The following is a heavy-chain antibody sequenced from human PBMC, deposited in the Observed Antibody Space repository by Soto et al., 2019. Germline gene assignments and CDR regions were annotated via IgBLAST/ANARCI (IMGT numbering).Heavy chain of an antibody. V-gene: IGHV4-39*01. CDR1: GGSISSSSYY. CDR2: IYYSGST. CDR3: ARRSGTDWNPPFYYFDY. D-gene: IGHD1-1*01. Sequence: KPSETLSLTCTVSGGSISSSSYYWGWIRQPPGKGLEWIGSIYYSGSTYYNPSLKSRVTISVDTSKNQFSLKLSSVTAADTAVYYCARRSGTDWNPPFYYFDYWGQGTLVTVSS. J-gene: IGHJ4*02.